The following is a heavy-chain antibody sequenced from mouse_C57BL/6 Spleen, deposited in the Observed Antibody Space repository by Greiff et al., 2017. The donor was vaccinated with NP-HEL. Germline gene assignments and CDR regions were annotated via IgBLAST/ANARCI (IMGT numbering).Heavy chain of an antibody. V-gene: IGHV14-2*01. CDR3: AREWCIYYYGSRGYFDF. Sequence: VHVKQSGAELVKPGASVKLSCTASGFNIKDYYMHWVKQRTEQGLEWIGRIDPEDGETKYAPKFQGKATITADTSSNTAYLQLSSLTSEDTAVYYCAREWCIYYYGSRGYFDFWGTGTTVTVSS. J-gene: IGHJ1*03. CDR1: GFNIKDYY. D-gene: IGHD1-1*01. CDR2: IDPEDGET.